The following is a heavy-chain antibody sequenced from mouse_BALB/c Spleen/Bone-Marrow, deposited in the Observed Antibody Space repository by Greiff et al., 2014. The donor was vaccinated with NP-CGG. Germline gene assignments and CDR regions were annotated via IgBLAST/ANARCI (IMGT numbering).Heavy chain of an antibody. CDR3: GGQDGYYGGFAY. J-gene: IGHJ3*01. CDR1: GYSFTGYF. CDR2: INPYNGDT. Sequence: EVQLQESGPELVKPGASVKISYKASGYSFTGYFMNWVKQSHGKSLEWIGRINPYNGDTFYNQKFKGKATLTVDKSSSTAHMELLSLTSEDSAVYYCGGQDGYYGGFAYWGQGTLVTVSA. D-gene: IGHD2-3*01. V-gene: IGHV1-37*01.